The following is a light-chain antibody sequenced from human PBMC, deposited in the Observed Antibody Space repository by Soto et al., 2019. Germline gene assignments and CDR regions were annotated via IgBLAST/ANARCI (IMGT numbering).Light chain of an antibody. CDR2: DAS. CDR1: QDITSY. CDR3: QQYDSLLFT. Sequence: DIQMTQSPSSLSASIGDRVTITCQASQDITSYLNWYQQKPGKAPKLLIYDASNLESGVPSRFSGSGSGTDCTFTISSLQPEDIATYYCQQYDSLLFTFGPGTKVEIK. V-gene: IGKV1-33*01. J-gene: IGKJ3*01.